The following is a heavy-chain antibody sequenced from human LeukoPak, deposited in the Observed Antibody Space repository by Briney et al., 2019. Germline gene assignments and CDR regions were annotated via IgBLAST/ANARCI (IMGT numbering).Heavy chain of an antibody. CDR3: ARAKYDSSGYYHKIILDY. Sequence: SETLSLTCTVSGGSISSYYWSWIRQPAGKGLEWIGRIYTSGSTNYNPSLKSRVTMSVDTSKNQFSLKLSSVTAADTAVYYCARAKYDSSGYYHKIILDYWGQGTLVTVSS. V-gene: IGHV4-4*07. CDR2: IYTSGST. J-gene: IGHJ4*02. D-gene: IGHD3-22*01. CDR1: GGSISSYY.